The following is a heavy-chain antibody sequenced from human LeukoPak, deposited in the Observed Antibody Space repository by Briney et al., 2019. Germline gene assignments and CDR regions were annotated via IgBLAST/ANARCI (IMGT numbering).Heavy chain of an antibody. V-gene: IGHV3-73*01. CDR3: ARVQAPTYDSSGYYSY. CDR1: GFTFSGSA. J-gene: IGHJ4*02. Sequence: GGSLRLSCAASGFTFSGSAMHWVRQASGKGLEWVGRIRSKGNSYATAYAASVKGRFTISRDDSKNTAYLQMNSLRAEDTAVYYCARVQAPTYDSSGYYSYWGQGTLVTVSS. CDR2: IRSKGNSYAT. D-gene: IGHD3-22*01.